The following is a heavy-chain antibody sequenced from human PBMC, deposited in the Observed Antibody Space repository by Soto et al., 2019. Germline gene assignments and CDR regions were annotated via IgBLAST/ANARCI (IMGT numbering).Heavy chain of an antibody. CDR1: GGTFSSYA. CDR3: ARDPPEGGGLPTDP. J-gene: IGHJ5*02. D-gene: IGHD3-16*01. V-gene: IGHV1-69*14. Sequence: QVQLVQSGAEVKKPGSSVKVSCKASGGTFSSYAISWVRQAPGQGLEWMGGIIPIFGTANYAQKFQGRVTITADKSTSTAYREVSSLRFEDTAVYYCARDPPEGGGLPTDPWGQGTLVTVSS. CDR2: IIPIFGTA.